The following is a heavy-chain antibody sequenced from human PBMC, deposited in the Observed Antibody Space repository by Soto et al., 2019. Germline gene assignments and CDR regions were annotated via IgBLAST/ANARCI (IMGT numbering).Heavy chain of an antibody. D-gene: IGHD6-13*01. V-gene: IGHV4-34*01. J-gene: IGHJ6*02. CDR1: GATFSSHY. CDR3: ARGGRDLYSSSRNLHYYYGMDV. Sequence: SETLSLTCAVYGATFSSHYWTYIRQPPGQGLEWIGEINHSGSTNYNPSLKSRVTISVDTSKNQFSLKLSSVTAADTAVYYCARGGRDLYSSSRNLHYYYGMDVWGQGTTVTVSS. CDR2: INHSGST.